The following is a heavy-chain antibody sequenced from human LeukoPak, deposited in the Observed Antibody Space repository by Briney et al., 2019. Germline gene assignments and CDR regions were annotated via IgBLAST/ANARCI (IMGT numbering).Heavy chain of an antibody. CDR1: GYTFTSYY. Sequence: GASVKVSCKASGYTFTSYYMHWVRQAPGQGLEWMGIINPSGGSTSYAQKFQGRVTMTRDTSTSTVYMELSSLRSEDTAVYYCARAALNGAEYCSSTSCIASGFFDYWGQGTLVTVSS. CDR3: ARAALNGAEYCSSTSCIASGFFDY. V-gene: IGHV1-46*01. D-gene: IGHD2-2*01. J-gene: IGHJ4*02. CDR2: INPSGGST.